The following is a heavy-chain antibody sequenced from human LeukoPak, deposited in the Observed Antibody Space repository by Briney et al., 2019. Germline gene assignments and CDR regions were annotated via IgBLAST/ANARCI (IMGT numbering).Heavy chain of an antibody. CDR1: GGSISSYY. CDR2: IYYSGST. CDR3: ARDLILSGDSSSNDY. D-gene: IGHD6-13*01. J-gene: IGHJ4*02. V-gene: IGHV4-59*12. Sequence: PSETLSLTCTVSGGSISSYYWSWIRQPPGKGLEWIGYIYYSGSTNYNPSLKSRVTISVDTSKNQFSLKLSSVTAADTAVYYCARDLILSGDSSSNDYWGQGTLVTVSS.